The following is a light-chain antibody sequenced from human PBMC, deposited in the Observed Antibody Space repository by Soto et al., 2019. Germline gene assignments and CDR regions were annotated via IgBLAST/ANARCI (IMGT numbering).Light chain of an antibody. Sequence: QSALTQPASVSGSPGQSITISCTGTSSDVGSYNLVSWYQQHPGKAPKLMNYEGSKRPSGVYNRFSGSKSGNTASLTISGLQDEDEADYYCCSYAGSSTYVFGTGTKLTVL. V-gene: IGLV2-23*01. CDR3: CSYAGSSTYV. CDR2: EGS. CDR1: SSDVGSYNL. J-gene: IGLJ1*01.